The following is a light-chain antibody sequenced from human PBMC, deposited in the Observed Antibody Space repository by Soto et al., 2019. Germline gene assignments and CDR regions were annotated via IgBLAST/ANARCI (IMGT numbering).Light chain of an antibody. CDR1: SSDVGAYDY. V-gene: IGLV2-8*01. CDR3: SSFAGSNNFPYV. CDR2: EIN. Sequence: QSVLTQPPSASGSPGQSVTISCTGTSSDVGAYDYVSWYQQHPGKAPKLMIYEINKRPSGVPDRFSGSKSGNTASLTVPGLQAEDEADYYCSSFAGSNNFPYVFGTGTKVTVL. J-gene: IGLJ1*01.